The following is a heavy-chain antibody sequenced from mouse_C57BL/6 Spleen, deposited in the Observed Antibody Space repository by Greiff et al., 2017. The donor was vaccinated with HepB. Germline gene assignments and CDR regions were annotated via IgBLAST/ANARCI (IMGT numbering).Heavy chain of an antibody. V-gene: IGHV1-62-2*01. CDR1: GYTFTEYT. D-gene: IGHD1-1*01. CDR3: ARHEGEGLTTVVAHYAMDY. J-gene: IGHJ4*01. CDR2: FYPGSGSI. Sequence: QVHVKQSGAELVKPGASVKLSCKASGYTFTEYTIHWVKQRSGQGLEWIGWFYPGSGSIKYNEKFKDKATLTADKSSSTVYMELSRLTSEDSAVYFCARHEGEGLTTVVAHYAMDYWGQGTSVTVSS.